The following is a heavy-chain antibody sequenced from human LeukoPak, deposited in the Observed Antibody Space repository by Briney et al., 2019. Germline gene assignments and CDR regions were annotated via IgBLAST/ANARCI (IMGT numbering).Heavy chain of an antibody. CDR2: INHSGST. Sequence: PSETLSLTCAVYGGSFSGYYWSWIRQPPGKGLEWIGEINHSGSTNYNPSLKSRVTISVDTSKNQFSLKLSSVTAADMAVYYCASDYYCSSTSCRAAEYFQHWGQGTLVTVSS. J-gene: IGHJ1*01. CDR1: GGSFSGYY. D-gene: IGHD2-2*01. CDR3: ASDYYCSSTSCRAAEYFQH. V-gene: IGHV4-34*01.